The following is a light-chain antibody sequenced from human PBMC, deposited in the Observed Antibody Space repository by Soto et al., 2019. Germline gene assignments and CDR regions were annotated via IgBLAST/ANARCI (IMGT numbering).Light chain of an antibody. CDR1: SSNIGNFY. CDR3: AAWDDSLSGPGV. Sequence: QPVLTQPPSASGTPGQRVTISCSGSSSNIGNFYVYWYQQLPGTAPNLLIYKNNQRPLGVPDRFSGSKSGTSASLAISGLRSEDEADYYCAAWDDSLSGPGVFGGGTQLTVL. J-gene: IGLJ7*01. CDR2: KNN. V-gene: IGLV1-47*01.